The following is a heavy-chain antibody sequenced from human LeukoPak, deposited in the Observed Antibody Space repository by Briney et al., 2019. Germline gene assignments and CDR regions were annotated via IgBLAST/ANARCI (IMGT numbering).Heavy chain of an antibody. D-gene: IGHD4-17*01. J-gene: IGHJ4*02. CDR3: ARDSDYGDFNTGYYFDY. CDR1: GYSFVLYG. Sequence: GASVKVSCKASGYSFVLYGISWVRQAPGQGPEWMGWISTYNGNTKYAQKFQGRVTMTTDTSTSTAYMELRSLRSDDTAVYYCARDSDYGDFNTGYYFDYWGQGTLVTVSS. CDR2: ISTYNGNT. V-gene: IGHV1-18*01.